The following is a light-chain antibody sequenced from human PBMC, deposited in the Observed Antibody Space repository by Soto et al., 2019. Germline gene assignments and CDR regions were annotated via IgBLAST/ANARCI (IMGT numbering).Light chain of an antibody. CDR2: DAS. V-gene: IGKV3-11*01. Sequence: EIVLTQSPATLSLSPGERATLSCRASQGVSSYLAWYQQTPDQAPRLLIYDASNRATGIPARFSGSGSGTDLTLTISSLEPEDFAVYYCQQRSNWPPITFGQGTRLEIK. CDR3: QQRSNWPPIT. CDR1: QGVSSY. J-gene: IGKJ5*01.